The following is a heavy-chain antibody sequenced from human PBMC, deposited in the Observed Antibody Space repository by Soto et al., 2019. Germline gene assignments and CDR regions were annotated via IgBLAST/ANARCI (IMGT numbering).Heavy chain of an antibody. CDR3: ARGQVEGFWSGYTRNYYYGMDV. CDR2: INPSGGST. J-gene: IGHJ6*02. Sequence: ASVKVSCKASGYTFASYYMHWVRQAPGQGLEWMGIINPSGGSTSYAQKFQGRVTMTRDTSTSTVYMELSSLRSEDTAVYYCARGQVEGFWSGYTRNYYYGMDVWGQGTTVT. V-gene: IGHV1-46*01. D-gene: IGHD3-3*01. CDR1: GYTFASYY.